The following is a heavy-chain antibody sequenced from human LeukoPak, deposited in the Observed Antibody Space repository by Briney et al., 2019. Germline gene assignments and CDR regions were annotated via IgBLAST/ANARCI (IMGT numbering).Heavy chain of an antibody. Sequence: ASVKVSCKASGYTFTSYGISWVRQAPGQGLEWMGWISAYNGNTNYAQKLQGRVTMTTDTSTSTAYMELGSLRSDDTAVYYCARDLRLYSSSWYGYWGQGTLVTVSS. CDR1: GYTFTSYG. CDR3: ARDLRLYSSSWYGY. V-gene: IGHV1-18*01. D-gene: IGHD6-13*01. J-gene: IGHJ4*02. CDR2: ISAYNGNT.